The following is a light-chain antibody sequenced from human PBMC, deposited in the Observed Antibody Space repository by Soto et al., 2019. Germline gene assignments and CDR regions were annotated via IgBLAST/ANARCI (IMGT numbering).Light chain of an antibody. CDR3: KKYDSAPRT. J-gene: IGKJ4*01. CDR1: QRISSW. Sequence: EIEMNESPYTMAASEGDKSTSSRRASQRISSWLAWYQQKPGKVPELLIYTASTLQSGVPSRFSGSGYGTHFTLTISSLQAQDVATYYCKKYDSAPRTFGGGTKV. V-gene: IGKV1-27*01. CDR2: TAS.